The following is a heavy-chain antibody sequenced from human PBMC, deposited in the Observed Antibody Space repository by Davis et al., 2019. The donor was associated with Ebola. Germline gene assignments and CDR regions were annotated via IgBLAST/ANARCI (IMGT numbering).Heavy chain of an antibody. J-gene: IGHJ4*02. CDR2: IKSKTDDETI. CDR1: GFTFSNAW. Sequence: GESLKISCAASGFTFSNAWMTWVRQAPGKGLEWVGRIKSKTDDETIDYAAPVKGRFTISTDDSKNTLFLQMNSLETEDTAVYYCTTAGFRSSRSEYWGQGTLVTVSS. V-gene: IGHV3-15*01. D-gene: IGHD6-13*01. CDR3: TTAGFRSSRSEY.